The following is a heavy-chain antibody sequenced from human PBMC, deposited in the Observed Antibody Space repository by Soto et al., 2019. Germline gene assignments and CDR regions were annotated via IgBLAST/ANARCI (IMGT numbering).Heavy chain of an antibody. J-gene: IGHJ4*02. CDR3: ARDLGQQLVDY. V-gene: IGHV1-18*04. D-gene: IGHD6-13*01. CDR2: ISAYNGNK. CDR1: GGTFSNYA. Sequence: ASVKVSCKASGGTFSNYAFSWVRQAPGQGLEWMGWISAYNGNKKYAQKLQGRVTMTTDTSTSTAYMELRSLRSDDTAAYYCARDLGQQLVDYWGQGTLVTVSS.